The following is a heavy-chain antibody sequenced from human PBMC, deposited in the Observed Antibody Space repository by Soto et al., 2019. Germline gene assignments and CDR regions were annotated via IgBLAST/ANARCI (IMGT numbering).Heavy chain of an antibody. CDR3: ARRSHIVVATT. D-gene: IGHD1-1*01. CDR1: GASFSNANYY. J-gene: IGHJ4*02. CDR2: FYYDGRT. Sequence: SETLSLTCIVSGASFSNANYYWVWIRQPPGEGLEWMGSFYYDGRTYYNASLKSRVTISVDTSKNHFSLMFTSGTAATTAVYYCARRSHIVVATTGGQGNLVTGYS. V-gene: IGHV4-39*02.